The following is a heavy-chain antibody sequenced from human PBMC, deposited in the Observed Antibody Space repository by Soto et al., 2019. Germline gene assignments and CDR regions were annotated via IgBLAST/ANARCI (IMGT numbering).Heavy chain of an antibody. Sequence: QVQLVESGGGVVQPGRSLRLSCAASGFTFSSYAMHWVRQAPGKGLEWVAVISYDGSNKYYADSVKGRFTISRDNSKNTLYLQMYSLRAEDTAVYYCARPLWRDYYNWGYFDLWGRGTLVTVSS. J-gene: IGHJ2*01. CDR1: GFTFSSYA. CDR3: ARPLWRDYYNWGYFDL. CDR2: ISYDGSNK. V-gene: IGHV3-30-3*01. D-gene: IGHD3-22*01.